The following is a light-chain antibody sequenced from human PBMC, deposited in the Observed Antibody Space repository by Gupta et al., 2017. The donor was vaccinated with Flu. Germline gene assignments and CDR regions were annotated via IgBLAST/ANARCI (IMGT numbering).Light chain of an antibody. Sequence: VLTQPPSASGPPGTRVTISCSGSFTNIGSNTVSWYQQLQGTAPKLLIFRNNPRPSGVPDRFFGSKSGATASLAIRWLLSEDEADYYCSAWYGRLSVFVFGGGTKLTVL. CDR3: SAWYGRLSVFV. CDR1: FTNIGSNT. CDR2: RNN. V-gene: IGLV1-44*01. J-gene: IGLJ3*02.